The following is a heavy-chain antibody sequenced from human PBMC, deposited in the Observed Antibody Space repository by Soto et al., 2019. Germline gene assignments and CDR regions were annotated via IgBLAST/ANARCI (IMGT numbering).Heavy chain of an antibody. V-gene: IGHV3-23*01. J-gene: IGHJ3*02. CDR1: GFTFSSYA. CDR3: AKPRYVWGSSSPPYPDAFDI. Sequence: SLRLSCAASGFTFSSYAMSWVRQAPGKGLEWVSAISGSGGSTYYADSVKGRFTISRDNSKNTLYLQMNSLRAEDTAVYYCAKPRYVWGSSSPPYPDAFDIWGQGTMVTVSS. D-gene: IGHD3-16*01. CDR2: ISGSGGST.